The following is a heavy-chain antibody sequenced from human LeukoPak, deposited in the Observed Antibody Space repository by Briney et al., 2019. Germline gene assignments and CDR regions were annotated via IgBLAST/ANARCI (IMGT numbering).Heavy chain of an antibody. J-gene: IGHJ4*02. V-gene: IGHV1-2*02. CDR1: GYTFTGYY. Sequence: ASVKVSCKASGYTFTGYYMHWVRQAPGQGLEWMGWINPNSGGTNYAQKFQGRVTMTRDTSISTAYMELSRLRSDDTAVYYCARDKGFVWLLSLYYFDYWGQGTLVTVSS. D-gene: IGHD3-9*01. CDR3: ARDKGFVWLLSLYYFDY. CDR2: INPNSGGT.